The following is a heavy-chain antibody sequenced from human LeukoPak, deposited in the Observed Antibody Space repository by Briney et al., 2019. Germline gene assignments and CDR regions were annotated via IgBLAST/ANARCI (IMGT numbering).Heavy chain of an antibody. D-gene: IGHD3-10*01. J-gene: IGHJ3*02. V-gene: IGHV3-53*01. CDR3: ARAGVLWFGQVGGAFDI. CDR2: IYSGGNT. CDR1: GFTVSSNY. Sequence: GGSLRLSCAASGFTVSSNYMSWVRQAPGKGLEWVSVIYSGGNTYYADSVKGRFTISRENAKNSLYLQMNSLRAGDMAVYYCARAGVLWFGQVGGAFDIWGQGTMVTVSS.